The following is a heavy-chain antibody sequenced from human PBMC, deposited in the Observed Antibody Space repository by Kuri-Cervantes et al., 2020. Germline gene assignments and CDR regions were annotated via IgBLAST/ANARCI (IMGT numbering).Heavy chain of an antibody. J-gene: IGHJ4*02. V-gene: IGHV1-18*01. Sequence: ASVKVSCKASGYTFTSYSISWVRQAPGQGLEWMGWINAHNGNTNYAQKLQGRVTMTTDTSTSTAYMDLRSLRSDDTAVYYCARLEKQWLPGLWGQGTLVTVSS. CDR2: INAHNGNT. CDR1: GYTFTSYS. D-gene: IGHD6-19*01. CDR3: ARLEKQWLPGL.